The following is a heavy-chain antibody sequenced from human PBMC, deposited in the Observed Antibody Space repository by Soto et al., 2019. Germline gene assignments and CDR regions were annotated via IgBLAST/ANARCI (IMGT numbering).Heavy chain of an antibody. Sequence: GASVKVSCKVSGYTLTELSMHWVRQAPGKGLEWMGGFDPEDGETIYAQKFQGRVTMTEDTSTDTAYMELSSLRSEDTAVYYCATFIVVVPAAMGYFDYWGQGTLVTVSS. CDR2: FDPEDGET. V-gene: IGHV1-24*01. CDR3: ATFIVVVPAAMGYFDY. J-gene: IGHJ4*02. D-gene: IGHD2-2*01. CDR1: GYTLTELS.